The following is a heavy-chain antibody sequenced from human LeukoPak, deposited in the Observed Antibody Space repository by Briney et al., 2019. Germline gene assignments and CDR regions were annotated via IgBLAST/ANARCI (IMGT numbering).Heavy chain of an antibody. CDR2: INPNSGGT. J-gene: IGHJ4*02. D-gene: IGHD5-18*01. V-gene: IGHV1-2*02. CDR1: GYTFTGYY. Sequence: ASVKVSCKASGYTFTGYYMHWVRQAPGQGLEWMGWINPNSGGTNYAQKFQGRVTMTRDTSISTAYMGLSRLRSDDTAVYYCASARGYSYGFSYWGQGTLVTVSS. CDR3: ASARGYSYGFSY.